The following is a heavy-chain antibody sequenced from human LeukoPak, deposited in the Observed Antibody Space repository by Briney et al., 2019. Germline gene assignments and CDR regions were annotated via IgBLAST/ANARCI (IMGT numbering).Heavy chain of an antibody. D-gene: IGHD3-22*01. V-gene: IGHV1-18*01. CDR2: ISAYNGNT. Sequence: ASVKVSCKASGYTFTSYGISWVRQAPGRGLEWMGWISAYNGNTNYAQKFQGRVTMTTDTSTSTAYMELRSLRSDDTAVYYCARAQGYYYDSSGYYFDYFDYWGQGTLVTVSS. J-gene: IGHJ4*02. CDR3: ARAQGYYYDSSGYYFDYFDY. CDR1: GYTFTSYG.